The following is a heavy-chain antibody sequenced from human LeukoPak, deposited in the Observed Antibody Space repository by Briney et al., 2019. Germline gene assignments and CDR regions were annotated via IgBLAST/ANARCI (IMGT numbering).Heavy chain of an antibody. V-gene: IGHV4-39*07. D-gene: IGHD6-13*01. Sequence: PSEALSLTCIVSGGSVSSGGHYWGWIRQPPGKGLEWIGSIYYSGSTYYSPSLNNRVTIFIDMSKNQFSLKLSSVTAADTAVYYCAREPYDSSYGNWFDPWGQGTLVTVSS. J-gene: IGHJ5*02. CDR3: AREPYDSSYGNWFDP. CDR1: GGSVSSGGHY. CDR2: IYYSGST.